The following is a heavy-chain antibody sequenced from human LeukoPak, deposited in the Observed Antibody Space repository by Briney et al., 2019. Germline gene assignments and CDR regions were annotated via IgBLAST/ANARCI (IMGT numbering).Heavy chain of an antibody. CDR3: ARGQVVIGSAEYFQH. J-gene: IGHJ1*01. CDR2: ISYDGSNK. D-gene: IGHD3-22*01. V-gene: IGHV3-30*04. Sequence: GGSLRLSCAASGFTFSSYAMHWVRQAPGKGLEWVAVISYDGSNKYYADSVKGRFTISRDNSKNTLYLQMNSLRAEDTAVYYCARGQVVIGSAEYFQHWGQGTLVTVSS. CDR1: GFTFSSYA.